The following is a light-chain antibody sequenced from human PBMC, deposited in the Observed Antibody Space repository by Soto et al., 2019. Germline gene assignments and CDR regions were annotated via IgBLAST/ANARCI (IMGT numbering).Light chain of an antibody. CDR2: AAS. Sequence: IQMTQSPSSLSASVGVRVTITCRASQTISSYLNWYQQTPGRAPALLISAASTLQSGVPSRFSGSGSGTDFTLTISSLQTEDVATYYCQQSYSSPYTFGQGTKLEIK. CDR3: QQSYSSPYT. CDR1: QTISSY. V-gene: IGKV1-39*01. J-gene: IGKJ2*01.